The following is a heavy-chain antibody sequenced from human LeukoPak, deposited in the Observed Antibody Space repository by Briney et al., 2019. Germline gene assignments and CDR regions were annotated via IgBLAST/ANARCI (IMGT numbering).Heavy chain of an antibody. Sequence: PSETLSLTCTVSGGSISNYYWSWIRQPPGKGLEWIGYIYYSGSTNYNPSLKSRVTISVDTSKNQFSLKLSSVTAADTAVYYCARLLRVKTVGPVLYYFDYWGQGTLVTVSS. J-gene: IGHJ4*02. CDR2: IYYSGST. D-gene: IGHD1-14*01. CDR1: GGSISNYY. V-gene: IGHV4-59*08. CDR3: ARLLRVKTVGPVLYYFDY.